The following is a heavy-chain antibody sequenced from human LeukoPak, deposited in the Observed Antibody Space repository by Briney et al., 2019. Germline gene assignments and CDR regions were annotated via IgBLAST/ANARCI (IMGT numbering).Heavy chain of an antibody. V-gene: IGHV4-38-2*02. J-gene: IGHJ5*02. D-gene: IGHD3-3*01. CDR3: ARVPHGETIFGVVLYWFDP. CDR1: SYSISSGYN. Sequence: PSETLSLTCTVSSYSISSGYNWGWIRQPPGKGLEWIGSIYHSGSTYYNPSLKSRVTISVDTSKNQFSLKLSSVTAADTAVYYCARVPHGETIFGVVLYWFDPWGQGTLVTVSS. CDR2: IYHSGST.